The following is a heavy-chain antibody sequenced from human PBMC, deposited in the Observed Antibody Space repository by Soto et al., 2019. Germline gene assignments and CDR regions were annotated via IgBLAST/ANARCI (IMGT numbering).Heavy chain of an antibody. CDR2: IYYSGST. CDR3: ARVASGSYHLGGGYYYYGMDV. J-gene: IGHJ6*02. D-gene: IGHD1-26*01. CDR1: GGSISSYY. V-gene: IGHV4-59*01. Sequence: TSETLSLTCTVSGGSISSYYYCWGRQPPGKGLEWIGYIYYSGSTNYNHSLKSRVTISVDTSKNQFSLKLSSVTAADTAVYYCARVASGSYHLGGGYYYYGMDVWGQGTTVT.